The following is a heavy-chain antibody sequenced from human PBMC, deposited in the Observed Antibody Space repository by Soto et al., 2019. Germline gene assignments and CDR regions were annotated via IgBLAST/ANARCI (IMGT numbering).Heavy chain of an antibody. V-gene: IGHV3-74*01. CDR2: INSDGSST. J-gene: IGHJ3*02. CDR1: GFTFSSYW. Sequence: EVQLVESGGGLVQPGGSLRLSCAASGFTFSSYWMHWVRQAPGKGLVWVSRINSDGSSTGYADSVKAQFTISRENAKNALYLQMNSLSAEDTAVYYCASVVVVPAAAFDSWGQGTMVTVSS. D-gene: IGHD2-2*01. CDR3: ASVVVVPAAAFDS.